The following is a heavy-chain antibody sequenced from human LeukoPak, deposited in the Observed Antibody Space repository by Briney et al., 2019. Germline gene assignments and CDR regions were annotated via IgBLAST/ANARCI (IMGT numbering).Heavy chain of an antibody. D-gene: IGHD3-22*01. CDR2: INSGGSST. J-gene: IGHJ6*02. CDR1: GFTFSSYW. Sequence: GGSLRLSCAASGFTFSSYWMHWVRQAPGKGLVWVSRINSGGSSTSYADSVKGRFTISRDNAKNTLYLQMNSLRAEDTAVYYCARRPYYDSSGYYYYYYGMDVWGQGTTVTVSS. CDR3: ARRPYYDSSGYYYYYYGMDV. V-gene: IGHV3-74*01.